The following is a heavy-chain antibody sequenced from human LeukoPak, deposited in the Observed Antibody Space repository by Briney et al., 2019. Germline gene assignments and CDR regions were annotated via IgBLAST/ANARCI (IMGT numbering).Heavy chain of an antibody. CDR2: IYHSGAT. CDR3: ARHSIVGATTFDY. V-gene: IGHV4-59*01. Sequence: PSETLSLTCTVSGGSISSYYWSWIRQPPGKGLEWIGYIYHSGATNYNPPLKSRVTITVDTSKNQFSLKLTSVTAADTAVYYCARHSIVGATTFDYWGQGTLVTVSS. J-gene: IGHJ4*02. D-gene: IGHD1-26*01. CDR1: GGSISSYY.